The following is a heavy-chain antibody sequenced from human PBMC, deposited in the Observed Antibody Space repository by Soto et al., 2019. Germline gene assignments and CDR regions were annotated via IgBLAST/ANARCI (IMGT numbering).Heavy chain of an antibody. CDR1: GFTFSSYA. V-gene: IGHV3-23*01. D-gene: IGHD3-10*01. J-gene: IGHJ6*03. Sequence: PGGSLRLSCAASGFTFSSYAMSWVRQAPGKGLEWVSAISGSGGSTYYADSVKGRFTISRDNSKNTLYLQMNSLRAEDTAVYYCAKGPLWFGELFFSYYYYMDVWGKGTTVTVS. CDR2: ISGSGGST. CDR3: AKGPLWFGELFFSYYYYMDV.